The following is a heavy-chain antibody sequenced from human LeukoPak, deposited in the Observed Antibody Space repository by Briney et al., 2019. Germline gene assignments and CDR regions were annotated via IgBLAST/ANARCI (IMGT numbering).Heavy chain of an antibody. CDR2: IYHSGST. J-gene: IGHJ4*02. V-gene: IGHV4-38-2*01. Sequence: SETLSLTCAVSGYSISSGYYWGWIRQPPGKGLEWIGSIYHSGSTYYNPSLKSRVTISVDTSKNQFSLKLSSVTAADTAVYYCARLGDGYNSIIDYWGQGTLVTVSS. D-gene: IGHD5-24*01. CDR3: ARLGDGYNSIIDY. CDR1: GYSISSGYY.